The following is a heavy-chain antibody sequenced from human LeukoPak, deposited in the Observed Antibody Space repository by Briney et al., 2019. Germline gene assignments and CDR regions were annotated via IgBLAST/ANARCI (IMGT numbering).Heavy chain of an antibody. CDR3: ARDPYSSGWYY. D-gene: IGHD6-19*01. CDR1: GDSMISYY. V-gene: IGHV4-4*07. J-gene: IGHJ4*02. CDR2: VYSTATT. Sequence: SETLSLTCTVSGDSMISYYWSWIRQPAGKGLEWIGRVYSTATTPYNPSLESRVTMSIDTSKNQFSLKLTSVTAGDTAVYYCARDPYSSGWYYWGQGTLVTVSS.